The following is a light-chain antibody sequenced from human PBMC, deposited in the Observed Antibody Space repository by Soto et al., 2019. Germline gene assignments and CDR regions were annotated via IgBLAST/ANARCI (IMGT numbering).Light chain of an antibody. CDR3: QQYGSSPLG. V-gene: IGKV3-15*01. CDR1: QSVSSD. CDR2: DTS. Sequence: EIVMTQSPATLSVSPGERATLSCRASQSVSSDLVWYQQKAGQAPRLLIYDTSTRATGIPARFSGSGSGTEFTLTISSLQSEDSAVYHCQQYGSSPLGFGGGTKVEIK. J-gene: IGKJ4*01.